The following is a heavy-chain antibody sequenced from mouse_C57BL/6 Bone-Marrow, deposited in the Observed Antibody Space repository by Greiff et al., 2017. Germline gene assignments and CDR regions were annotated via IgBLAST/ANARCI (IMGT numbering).Heavy chain of an antibody. CDR1: GYTFTSYG. CDR3: AREDGSIYFDY. V-gene: IGHV1-81*01. CDR2: IYPRSGNT. Sequence: QVHMKQSGAELARPGASVKLSCKASGYTFTSYGISWVKQRTGQGLEWIGEIYPRSGNTYYNEKFKGKATLTADKSSSTAYMELRSLTSEDSAVYFCAREDGSIYFDYWGQGTTLTVSS. D-gene: IGHD1-1*01. J-gene: IGHJ2*01.